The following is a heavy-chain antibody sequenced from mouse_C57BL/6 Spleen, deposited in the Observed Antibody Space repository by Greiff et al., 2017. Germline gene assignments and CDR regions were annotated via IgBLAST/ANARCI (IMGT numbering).Heavy chain of an antibody. D-gene: IGHD2-1*01. Sequence: VQLQQSGPELVKPGASVKIPCKASGYTFTDYNIDWVKQSHGKSLEWIGDINPNNGGTIYNQKFKGKATLTVDKSSSTAYMELRSLTSEDTAVYYCAREDGNWYFDVWGTGTTVTVSS. J-gene: IGHJ1*03. V-gene: IGHV1-18*01. CDR2: INPNNGGT. CDR1: GYTFTDYN. CDR3: AREDGNWYFDV.